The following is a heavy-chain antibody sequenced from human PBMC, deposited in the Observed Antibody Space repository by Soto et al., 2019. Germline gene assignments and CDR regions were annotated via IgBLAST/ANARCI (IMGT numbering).Heavy chain of an antibody. CDR1: GGTFSSYA. Sequence: QVQLVQSGAEVKKPGSSVKVSCKASGGTFSSYAISWVRQAPGQGLEWMGGIIPIFGTANYAQKFQGRVTITADESTSTAYMELSSLRSEDTAVYYCARDLGGLDDYGGNGALDWGQGTLVTVSS. CDR3: ARDLGGLDDYGGNGALD. J-gene: IGHJ4*02. CDR2: IIPIFGTA. D-gene: IGHD4-17*01. V-gene: IGHV1-69*12.